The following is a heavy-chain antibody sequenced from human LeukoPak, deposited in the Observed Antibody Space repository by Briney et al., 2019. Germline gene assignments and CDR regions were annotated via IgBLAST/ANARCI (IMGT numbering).Heavy chain of an antibody. J-gene: IGHJ6*04. CDR3: ARGRSSRYYYGMDV. CDR1: GGSFSGYY. CDR2: INHSGST. V-gene: IGHV4-34*01. Sequence: SETLSLTCAVYGGSFSGYYWSWIRQPPGKGLEWIGEINHSGSTNYNPSLKSRVAISVDTSKNQFSLKLSSVTAADTAVYYCARGRSSRYYYGMDVWGKGPRSPSPQ. D-gene: IGHD3-10*01.